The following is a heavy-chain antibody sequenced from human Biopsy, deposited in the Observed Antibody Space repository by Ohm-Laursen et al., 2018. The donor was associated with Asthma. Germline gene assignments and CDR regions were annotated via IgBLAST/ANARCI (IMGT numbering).Heavy chain of an antibody. CDR3: ARKAGSCISRTCYSLDF. J-gene: IGHJ4*02. D-gene: IGHD2-2*01. Sequence: SSVKVSCKPLGGTFNTYVIGWVRQAPGQGLEWMGWINSGFGTTTYPQKFQDRVTMTADDSTSTVYMELSSLRSEDTAVYYCARKAGSCISRTCYSLDFWGQGALVTVSS. CDR1: GGTFNTYV. CDR2: INSGFGTT. V-gene: IGHV1-69*01.